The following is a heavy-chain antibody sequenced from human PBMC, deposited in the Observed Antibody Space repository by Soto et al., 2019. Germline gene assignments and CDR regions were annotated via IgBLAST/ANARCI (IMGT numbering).Heavy chain of an antibody. V-gene: IGHV3-23*01. CDR3: AKDLESSGYYLGVFDI. J-gene: IGHJ3*02. CDR2: ISASGGST. Sequence: GGSLRLSCAASGFTIGSYAMTWVRQAPGKGLEWVSIISASGGSTYYADSVKGRFTISRDNSKNTLYLQMNRLRVEDTAVYYCAKDLESSGYYLGVFDIWGRGTKVTISS. CDR1: GFTIGSYA. D-gene: IGHD3-22*01.